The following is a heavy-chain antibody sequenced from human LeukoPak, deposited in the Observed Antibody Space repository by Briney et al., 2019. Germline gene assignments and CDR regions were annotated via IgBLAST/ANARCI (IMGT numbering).Heavy chain of an antibody. Sequence: NASETLSLTCTVSGGSISTYYWSWIRQPPGKGLEWIGYIYYTGSTSYNPSLKSRVTISVDTSKNQFSLKLSSVTAADTAVYYCARESAGGCSTSCYRNWFDPWGQGTLVTVSS. CDR1: GGSISTYY. D-gene: IGHD2-2*02. V-gene: IGHV4-59*12. CDR3: ARESAGGCSTSCYRNWFDP. J-gene: IGHJ5*02. CDR2: IYYTGST.